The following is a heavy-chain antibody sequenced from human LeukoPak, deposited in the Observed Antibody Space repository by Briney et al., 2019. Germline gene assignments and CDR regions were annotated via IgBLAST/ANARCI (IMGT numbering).Heavy chain of an antibody. D-gene: IGHD3-3*01. CDR1: GFTFSSYA. J-gene: IGHJ4*02. Sequence: PGGSLRLSCAASGFTFSSYAMSWVRQAPGKGLEWVSAISSSGGTTYYSDSVKGRFTISRDNAKNSLYLQMNSLRDEDTAVYFCATGFRPDYWGQGTLVTVSS. V-gene: IGHV3-23*01. CDR3: ATGFRPDY. CDR2: ISSSGGTT.